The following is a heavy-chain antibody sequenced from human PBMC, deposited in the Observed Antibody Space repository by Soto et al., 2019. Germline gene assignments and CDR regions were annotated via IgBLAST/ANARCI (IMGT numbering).Heavy chain of an antibody. D-gene: IGHD3-10*01. CDR3: ARGPYGSVTDYYYYGMDV. Sequence: PSETLSLTCTVSGGSISSGGYYWSWIRQHPGKGLEWIGYIYYSGSTYYNPSLKSRVTISVDTSKNQFSLKLSSVTAADTAVYYFARGPYGSVTDYYYYGMDVWGQGTTVTVSS. CDR2: IYYSGST. CDR1: GGSISSGGYY. V-gene: IGHV4-31*03. J-gene: IGHJ6*02.